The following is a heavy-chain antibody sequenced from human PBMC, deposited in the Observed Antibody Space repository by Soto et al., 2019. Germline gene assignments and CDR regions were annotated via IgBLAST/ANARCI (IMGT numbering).Heavy chain of an antibody. Sequence: GGSLRLSXAASGFTFSSYWMSWVRQAPGKGLEWVANIKQDGSEKYYVDSVKGRFTISRDNAKNSLYLQMNSLRAEDTAVYYWARGLARDRQWLLLRTFFDYWGQGTLVTVSS. CDR2: IKQDGSEK. V-gene: IGHV3-7*03. D-gene: IGHD3-22*01. CDR1: GFTFSSYW. J-gene: IGHJ4*02. CDR3: ARGLARDRQWLLLRTFFDY.